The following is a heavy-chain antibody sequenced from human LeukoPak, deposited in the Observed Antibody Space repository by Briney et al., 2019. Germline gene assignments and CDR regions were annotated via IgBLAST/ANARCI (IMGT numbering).Heavy chain of an antibody. J-gene: IGHJ4*02. Sequence: PSETLSLTCTVSGGSISSGSYYWSWIRQPAGKGLEWIGRIYTSGSTNYNPSLKSRVTISVDTSKNQFSLKLSSVTAADTAVYYCARSKRDTIFGVVIMAFDYWGQGTLVTVSS. V-gene: IGHV4-61*02. D-gene: IGHD3-3*01. CDR1: GGSISSGSYY. CDR2: IYTSGST. CDR3: ARSKRDTIFGVVIMAFDY.